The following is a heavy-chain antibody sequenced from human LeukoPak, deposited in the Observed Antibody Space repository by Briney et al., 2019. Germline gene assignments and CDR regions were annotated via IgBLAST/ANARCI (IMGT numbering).Heavy chain of an antibody. CDR1: GYTFTSYG. CDR2: ISAYNGNT. Sequence: GASVKVSCKASGYTFTSYGISWVRQAPGQGLEWMGWISAYNGNTNYAQKLQGRDTMTTDTSTSTAYMELRSLRSDDTAVYYCARDPGRGYCSGGSCLYFQHWGQGTLVTVSS. J-gene: IGHJ1*01. CDR3: ARDPGRGYCSGGSCLYFQH. D-gene: IGHD2-15*01. V-gene: IGHV1-18*01.